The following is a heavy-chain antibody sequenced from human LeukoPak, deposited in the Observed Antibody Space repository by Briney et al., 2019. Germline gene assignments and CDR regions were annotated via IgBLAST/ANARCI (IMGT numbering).Heavy chain of an antibody. V-gene: IGHV3-33*08. J-gene: IGHJ3*02. CDR3: AREDAFDI. CDR2: IWYGGNNE. Sequence: GGSLRLSCAASGFAFSSYGMHWVRQAPGKGLEWVAVIWYGGNNEYYADSVRGRFTISRDNSKNTLSLHMNSLRAEDTAVYYCAREDAFDIWGQGTMVTVSS. CDR1: GFAFSSYG.